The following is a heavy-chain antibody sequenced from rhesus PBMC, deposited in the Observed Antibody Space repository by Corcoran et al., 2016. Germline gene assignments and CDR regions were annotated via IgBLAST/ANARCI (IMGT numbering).Heavy chain of an antibody. V-gene: IGHV4-169*02. CDR1: GGSISSSY. CDR2: IYGSGSST. D-gene: IGHD3-34*01. Sequence: QLQLQESGPGLVKPSETLSVTCAVPGGSISSSYRTWIGQAPGKGLEWIGCIYGSGSSTNYNPSLKSRVTLSVDTSKNQLSLKLSSVTAADTAVYYCASDLGGGLDSWGQGVVVTVSS. J-gene: IGHJ6*01. CDR3: ASDLGGGLDS.